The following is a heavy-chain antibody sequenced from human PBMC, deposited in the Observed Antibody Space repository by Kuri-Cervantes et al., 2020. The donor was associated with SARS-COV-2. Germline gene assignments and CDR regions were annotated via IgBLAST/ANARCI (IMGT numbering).Heavy chain of an antibody. CDR2: IYYSGST. D-gene: IGHD2-2*01. J-gene: IGHJ6*03. V-gene: IGHV4-39*07. CDR3: ARDSLDCSSISCYYYYMDV. CDR1: GGSISSSSYY. Sequence: GSLRLSCTVSGGSISSSSYYWGWIRQPPGKGLEWIGSIYYSGSTYYNPSLKSRVTISVDTSKNQFSLKLSSVTAADTAVYYCARDSLDCSSISCYYYYMDVWGKGTTVTVSS.